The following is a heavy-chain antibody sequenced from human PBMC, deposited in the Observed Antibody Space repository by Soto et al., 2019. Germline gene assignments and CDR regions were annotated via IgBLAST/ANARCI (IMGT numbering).Heavy chain of an antibody. CDR1: GGSVSSGSYY. CDR2: IYYSGST. V-gene: IGHV4-61*01. D-gene: IGHD3-9*01. J-gene: IGHJ4*02. Sequence: KTSETLSLTCTVSGGSVSSGSYYWSRIRQPPGKGLEWIGYIYYSGSTNYNPSLKSRVTISVDTSKNQFSLKLSSVTAADTAVYYCARAYYDILTGYYGSFDYWGQGTLVTVSS. CDR3: ARAYYDILTGYYGSFDY.